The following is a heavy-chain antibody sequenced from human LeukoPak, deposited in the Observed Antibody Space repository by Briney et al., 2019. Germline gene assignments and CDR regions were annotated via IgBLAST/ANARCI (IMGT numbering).Heavy chain of an antibody. D-gene: IGHD3-10*01. CDR2: IYYSGNT. V-gene: IGHV4-59*01. J-gene: IGHJ4*02. Sequence: PSETLSLTCTVSGASISTYYWSWLRQPPGKGLEWIGYIYYSGNTKYDPSLKSRVTISVDTSKNQFSLNLSSVTAADTAVYYCARVGQGNFDYWGQGTLVTVSS. CDR1: GASISTYY. CDR3: ARVGQGNFDY.